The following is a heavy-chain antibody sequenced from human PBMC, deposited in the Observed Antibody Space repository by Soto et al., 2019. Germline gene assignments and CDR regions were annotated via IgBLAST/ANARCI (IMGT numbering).Heavy chain of an antibody. J-gene: IGHJ4*02. CDR1: GYTFTDYA. CDR3: ARDAGYTVGSLNY. CDR2: MNAGVGNT. Sequence: HVELVQSGADVKKPAASVTISCKAPGYTFTDYALHWVRQAPGQRLEWMGWMNAGVGNTLYSQTFQGRITITRDTPASTSYMELNSLKSEDTAIYYCARDAGYTVGSLNYWGPGTLVTVSS. D-gene: IGHD3-10*01. V-gene: IGHV1-3*01.